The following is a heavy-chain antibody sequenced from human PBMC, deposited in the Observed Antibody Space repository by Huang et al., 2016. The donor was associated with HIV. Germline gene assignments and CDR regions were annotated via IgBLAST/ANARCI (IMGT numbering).Heavy chain of an antibody. CDR3: ARGGLYGDSSFDY. D-gene: IGHD4-17*01. J-gene: IGHJ4*02. CDR1: GYTFIRYA. CDR2: INAGNGNT. V-gene: IGHV1-3*01. Sequence: QVQLVQSGAEVKKPGASVKVSCKTSGYTFIRYAMHWVRQAPGQRLEWMGWINAGNGNTKYSQKFQGRVTITRDTSASTDYMELSSLRSEDTAVYYCARGGLYGDSSFDYWGQGTLVTVSS.